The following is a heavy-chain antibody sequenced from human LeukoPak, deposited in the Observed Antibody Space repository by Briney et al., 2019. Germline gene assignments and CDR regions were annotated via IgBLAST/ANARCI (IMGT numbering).Heavy chain of an antibody. V-gene: IGHV3-48*03. CDR3: AKDIYSTSWFRFDY. J-gene: IGHJ4*02. D-gene: IGHD6-13*01. CDR2: ISGSGLTI. Sequence: PGGSLRLSYPASGFTSSTYEINWVRQAPGKGLEWVSYISGSGLTIYYADSVKGRFTISRDNSKNTLYLQMNSLRAEDTAVYYCAKDIYSTSWFRFDYWGQGTLVTVSS. CDR1: GFTSSTYE.